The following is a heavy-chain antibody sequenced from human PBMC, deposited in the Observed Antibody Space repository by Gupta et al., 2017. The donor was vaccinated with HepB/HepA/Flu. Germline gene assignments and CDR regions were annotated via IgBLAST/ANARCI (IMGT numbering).Heavy chain of an antibody. J-gene: IGHJ4*02. V-gene: IGHV1-69*18. CDR2: IIPIFGTA. CDR1: GGTFSSYA. D-gene: IGHD5-12*01. Sequence: QAQLVQSGAEVKKPGSSVKVSCKASGGTFSSYAISWVRQAPGQGLEWMGRIIPIFGTANYAQKFQGRVTITADESTSTAYMELSSLRSEDTAVYYCARDRGYSGYDYSLYYFDYWGQGTLVTVSS. CDR3: ARDRGYSGYDYSLYYFDY.